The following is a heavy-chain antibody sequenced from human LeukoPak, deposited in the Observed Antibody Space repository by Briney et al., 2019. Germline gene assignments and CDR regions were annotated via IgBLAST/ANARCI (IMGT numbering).Heavy chain of an antibody. V-gene: IGHV1-2*02. CDR1: GYTFTGYD. CDR3: ARAGVYYDSSGYYDY. Sequence: ASVKVSCKASGYTFTGYDMHWVRQAPGQGLEWMGWINPNSGGTNYAQKFQGRVTMTRDTSISTAYMELSRVRSDDTAVYYCARAGVYYDSSGYYDYWGQGTLVTVSS. J-gene: IGHJ4*02. D-gene: IGHD3-22*01. CDR2: INPNSGGT.